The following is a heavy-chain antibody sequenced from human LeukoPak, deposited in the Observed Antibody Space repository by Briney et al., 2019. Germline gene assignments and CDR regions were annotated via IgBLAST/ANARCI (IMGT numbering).Heavy chain of an antibody. J-gene: IGHJ6*03. Sequence: KSGGSLRLSCAASGFTFSSYSMNWVRQAPGKGLEWVSSISSSSSYIYYADSVKGRFTISRDNARNSLYLQMNSLRAEDTAVYYCTKGRGGSQYKYYYMDVWGKGTTVTVSS. CDR2: ISSSSSYI. V-gene: IGHV3-21*01. D-gene: IGHD2-15*01. CDR3: TKGRGGSQYKYYYMDV. CDR1: GFTFSSYS.